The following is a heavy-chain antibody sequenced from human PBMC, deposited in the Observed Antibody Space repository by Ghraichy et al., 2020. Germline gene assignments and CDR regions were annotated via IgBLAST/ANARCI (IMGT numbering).Heavy chain of an antibody. D-gene: IGHD6-19*01. CDR2: ISGSGIST. CDR1: GFTFSSYA. V-gene: IGHV3-23*01. Sequence: GGSLRLSCAASGFTFSSYAMSWVRQAPGKGLECVSSISGSGISTYYADSVKGRFTISRDNSKNTLYLQMTSLRSEDTAVYYCAKVHSSGWYQVKSGPFDYWGQGLLATVSS. J-gene: IGHJ4*02. CDR3: AKVHSSGWYQVKSGPFDY.